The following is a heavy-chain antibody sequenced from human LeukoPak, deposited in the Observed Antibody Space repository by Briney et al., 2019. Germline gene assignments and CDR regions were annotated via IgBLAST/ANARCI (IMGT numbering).Heavy chain of an antibody. CDR1: GYTFTGYY. V-gene: IGHV1-2*02. J-gene: IGHJ4*02. CDR3: ARDISGAERPDLGY. Sequence: VASVKVSCKAAGYTFTGYYMHCVRQAPGQGLEWMGWINPNSGGTNYAQKFQGRVTMTRDTSISTAYMELSRLRSDDTAVYYCARDISGAERPDLGYWGQGTLVTVSS. D-gene: IGHD1-1*01. CDR2: INPNSGGT.